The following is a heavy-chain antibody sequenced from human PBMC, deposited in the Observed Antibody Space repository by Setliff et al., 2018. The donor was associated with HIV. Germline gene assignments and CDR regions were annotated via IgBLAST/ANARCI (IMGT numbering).Heavy chain of an antibody. Sequence: GESLKISCAASGFTFSGYWMHWVRQAPGKGLVWVSRINSDGSSTTYADSVKGRFTISRDNAKNTLYLQMNSLRAEDTAVYYCARGGSNSWSPFDYWGTGTTVTVSS. CDR2: INSDGSST. D-gene: IGHD6-13*01. CDR3: ARGGSNSWSPFDY. V-gene: IGHV3-74*01. J-gene: IGHJ6*04. CDR1: GFTFSGYW.